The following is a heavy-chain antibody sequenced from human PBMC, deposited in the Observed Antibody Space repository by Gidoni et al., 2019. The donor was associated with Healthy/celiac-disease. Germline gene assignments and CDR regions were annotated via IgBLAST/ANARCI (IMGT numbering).Heavy chain of an antibody. V-gene: IGHV4-31*03. CDR3: AGTDSFFDY. J-gene: IGHJ4*02. CDR2: IYYSGST. CDR1: GGAISSGGYD. Sequence: QVQLQESGPGLVTPSQTLSLTCTVAGGAISSGGYDWSWIRQHPGKGLAWIGYIYYSGSTYYNPSLKSRVTISVDTSKNQFSLKLSSVTAADSAVYYCAGTDSFFDYWGQGTLVTVSS. D-gene: IGHD3-16*02.